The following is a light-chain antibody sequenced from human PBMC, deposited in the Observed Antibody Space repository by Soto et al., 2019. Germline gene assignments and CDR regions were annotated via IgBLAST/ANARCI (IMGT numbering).Light chain of an antibody. V-gene: IGKV3-20*01. J-gene: IGKJ3*01. CDR3: QQYGSSRT. CDR1: QSVSRSY. Sequence: EIVLAQSPGTLSLSPGERATLSCRASQSVSRSYLAWYQQKPGQAPRLLIYGASSRATGIPDRFSGSGSGTDFTLTISGLEPEDSAVYYSQQYGSSRTFGPGTKMDIK. CDR2: GAS.